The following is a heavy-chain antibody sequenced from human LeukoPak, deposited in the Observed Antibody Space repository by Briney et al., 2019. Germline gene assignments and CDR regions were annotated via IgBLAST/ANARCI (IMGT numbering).Heavy chain of an antibody. CDR1: GFTFINYV. J-gene: IGHJ3*02. CDR2: ISGSADKT. Sequence: GGSLRLSCAASGFTFINYVMNWVRQAPGKGLEWVSSISGSADKTYDADSVKGRFTISRDNSKNTLSLQMNSLRVEDTAVYYCAKAVGSSGWYGLDIWGQGTLVTVSS. D-gene: IGHD6-19*01. V-gene: IGHV3-23*01. CDR3: AKAVGSSGWYGLDI.